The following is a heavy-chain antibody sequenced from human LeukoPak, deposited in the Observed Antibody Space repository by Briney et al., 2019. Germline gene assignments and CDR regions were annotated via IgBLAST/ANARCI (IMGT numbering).Heavy chain of an antibody. V-gene: IGHV1-69*01. CDR3: ARAPLGATQGAFDI. CDR2: IIPIFGTA. J-gene: IGHJ3*02. CDR1: GGTFSSYA. Sequence: SVKVSCKASGGTFSSYAISWVRQAPGQGLEWMGGIIPIFGTANYAQKFQGRVTITADESTSTAYMELSSLRSEDTAVYYCARAPLGATQGAFDIWGQRTMVTVSS. D-gene: IGHD1-26*01.